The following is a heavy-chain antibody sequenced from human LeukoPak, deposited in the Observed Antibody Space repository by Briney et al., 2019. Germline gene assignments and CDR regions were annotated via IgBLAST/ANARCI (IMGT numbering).Heavy chain of an antibody. J-gene: IGHJ4*02. D-gene: IGHD1-26*01. Sequence: PGGSLRLSCVASGLTFSSHAMTWVRQAPGKGLEWVSGITGSGGRTYHAESVKGRFTISRDNSRNTLYLQMNNLRAEDTAVYYCASRPPSETYFGVFDYWGQGTLVTVSP. CDR3: ASRPPSETYFGVFDY. V-gene: IGHV3-23*01. CDR1: GLTFSSHA. CDR2: ITGSGGRT.